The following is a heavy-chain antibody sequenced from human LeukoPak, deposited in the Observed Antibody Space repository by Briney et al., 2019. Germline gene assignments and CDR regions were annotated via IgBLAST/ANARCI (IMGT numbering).Heavy chain of an antibody. V-gene: IGHV3-15*01. D-gene: IGHD6-19*01. CDR2: IKSKTDGGTT. J-gene: IGHJ6*03. CDR3: ASSSSGWYYYYYYYMDV. Sequence: GGSLRLSCAASGFTFSNAWMSWVRQAPGKGLEWVGRIKSKTDGGTTDYAAPVKGRFTISRDDSKNTLYLQMNSLKTEDTAVYYCASSSSGWYYYYYYYMDVWGKGTTVTVSS. CDR1: GFTFSNAW.